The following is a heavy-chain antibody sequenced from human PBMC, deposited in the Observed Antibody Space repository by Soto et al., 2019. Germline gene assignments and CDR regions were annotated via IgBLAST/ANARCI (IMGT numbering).Heavy chain of an antibody. J-gene: IGHJ4*02. Sequence: EVQLVESGGGLVKPGGSLRLSCAVSGFTVRSNYMNCVRQAPGKGLQWVSLIYSGRSTKYADSVKGRFTISSDNSKNTLYLQMNSLRAEETAVYYCARDGDYFDYCGQGTLVTVSS. V-gene: IGHV3-66*01. CDR3: ARDGDYFDY. CDR1: GFTVRSNY. CDR2: IYSGRST.